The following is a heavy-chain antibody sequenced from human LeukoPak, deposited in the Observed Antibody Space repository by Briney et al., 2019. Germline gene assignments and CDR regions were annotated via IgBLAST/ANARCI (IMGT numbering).Heavy chain of an antibody. J-gene: IGHJ4*02. V-gene: IGHV1-2*02. CDR3: ARVHDSSGYYDQYYFDY. CDR1: GYTFTGYY. CDR2: INPNSGGT. Sequence: ASVKVSCKASGYTFTGYYMHWVRQAPGQGLEWMGWINPNSGGTNYAQKFQGRVTMTRDTSISTAYMELSRLRSDDTAVHYCARVHDSSGYYDQYYFDYWGQGTLVTVSS. D-gene: IGHD3-22*01.